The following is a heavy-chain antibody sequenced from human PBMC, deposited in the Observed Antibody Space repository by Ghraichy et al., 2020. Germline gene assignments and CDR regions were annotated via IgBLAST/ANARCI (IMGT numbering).Heavy chain of an antibody. CDR1: GGSVSSGSYY. V-gene: IGHV4-61*01. Sequence: SETLSLTCTVSGGSVSSGSYYWSWIRQPPGKGLEWIGYIYYSGSTNYNPSLKSRVTISVDTSKNQFSLKLSSVTATDTAVYYCARAPGVALYYYYYYGMDVWGQGTTVTVSS. J-gene: IGHJ6*02. D-gene: IGHD3-3*01. CDR2: IYYSGST. CDR3: ARAPGVALYYYYYYGMDV.